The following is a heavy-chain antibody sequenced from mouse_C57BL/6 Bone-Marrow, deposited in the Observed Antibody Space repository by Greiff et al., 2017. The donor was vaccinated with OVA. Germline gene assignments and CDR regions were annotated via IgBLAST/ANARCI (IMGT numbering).Heavy chain of an antibody. Sequence: QVQLKESGAELVKPGASVKMSCKASGYTFTTYPIEWMKQNHGKSLEWIGNFHPYNDDTKYNEKFKGKATLTVEKSSSTVYLELSRLTSDDSAVYYCARTHYYGSSYGAMDYWGQGTSVTVSS. V-gene: IGHV1-47*01. CDR2: FHPYNDDT. CDR1: GYTFTTYP. D-gene: IGHD1-1*01. CDR3: ARTHYYGSSYGAMDY. J-gene: IGHJ4*01.